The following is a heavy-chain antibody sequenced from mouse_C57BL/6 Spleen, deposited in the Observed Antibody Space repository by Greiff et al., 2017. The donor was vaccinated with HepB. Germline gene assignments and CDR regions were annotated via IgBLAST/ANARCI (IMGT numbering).Heavy chain of an antibody. CDR2: INPGSGGT. J-gene: IGHJ1*03. CDR3: ARSYGSSFDV. D-gene: IGHD1-1*01. V-gene: IGHV1-54*01. CDR1: GYAFTNYL. Sequence: QVQLQQSGAELVRPGTSVKVSCKASGYAFTNYLIEWVKQRPGQGLEWIGVINPGSGGTNYNEKFKGKATLTADKSSSTAYMQLSSLTSEDSAVYFCARSYGSSFDVWGTGTAVTVSS.